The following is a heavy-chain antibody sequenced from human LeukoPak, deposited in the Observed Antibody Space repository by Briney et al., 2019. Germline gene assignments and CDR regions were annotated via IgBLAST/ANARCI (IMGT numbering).Heavy chain of an antibody. V-gene: IGHV4-34*01. CDR1: GGSFSGYY. Sequence: PSETLSLTCAVYGGSFSGYYWSWIRQPPGKGLEWIGEINHSGSTNYNPSLKSRVTISVDTSKNQFSLKLSSVTAADTAVYYCARGGDYYGGNFVGSDYWAREPWSPSPQ. CDR2: INHSGST. D-gene: IGHD4-17*01. CDR3: ARGGDYYGGNFVGSDY. J-gene: IGHJ4*02.